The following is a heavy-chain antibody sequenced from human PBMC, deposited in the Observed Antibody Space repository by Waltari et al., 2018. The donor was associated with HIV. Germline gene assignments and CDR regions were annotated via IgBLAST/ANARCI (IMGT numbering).Heavy chain of an antibody. CDR2: IYYSGST. CDR1: GGSISSYY. CDR3: AREGSGRNNWNYGLGLDYYYYGMDV. Sequence: QVQLQESGPGLVKPSETLSLTCTVSGGSISSYYWSWIRQPPGKGLEWIGYIYYSGSTNYNPSLKSRVTISVDTSKNQFSLKLSSVTAADTAVYYCAREGSGRNNWNYGLGLDYYYYGMDVWGQGTTVTVSS. V-gene: IGHV4-59*01. J-gene: IGHJ6*02. D-gene: IGHD1-7*01.